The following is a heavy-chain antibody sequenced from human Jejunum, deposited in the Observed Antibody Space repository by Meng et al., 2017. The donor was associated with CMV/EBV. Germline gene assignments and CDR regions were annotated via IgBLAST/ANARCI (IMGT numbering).Heavy chain of an antibody. J-gene: IGHJ4*02. V-gene: IGHV3-53*01. D-gene: IGHD4-11*01. CDR3: ARACRQVSNCYLDS. CDR1: GFHVSTNY. Sequence: SGFHVSTNYLSWVRQAPGKGLEWVSFIRGDDSTSYTDSVQGRFTISRDNSKNTVYLQMNSLRAEDTAVYYCARACRQVSNCYLDSWGQGIQVTVSS. CDR2: IRGDDST.